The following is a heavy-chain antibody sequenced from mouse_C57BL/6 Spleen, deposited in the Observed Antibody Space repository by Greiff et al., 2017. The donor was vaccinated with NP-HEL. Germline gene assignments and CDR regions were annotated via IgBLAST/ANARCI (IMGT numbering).Heavy chain of an antibody. CDR2: IHPNSGST. Sequence: VQLQQSGAELVKPGASVKLSCKASGYTFTSYWMHWVKQRPGQGLEWIGMIHPNSGSTNYDEKFKSKATLTVDKSSSTAYMQLSSLTSEDSAVYYCALYGKGAYWGQGTLVTVSA. D-gene: IGHD2-1*01. CDR1: GYTFTSYW. CDR3: ALYGKGAY. V-gene: IGHV1-64*01. J-gene: IGHJ3*01.